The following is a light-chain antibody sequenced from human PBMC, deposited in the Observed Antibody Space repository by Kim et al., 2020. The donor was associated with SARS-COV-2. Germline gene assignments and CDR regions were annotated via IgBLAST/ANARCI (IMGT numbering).Light chain of an antibody. Sequence: ELTQPPAVSGTPGQRVTISCSGSSSNIGSKNVNWYQQLPGTAPKLLIYDNNQRPSGVPDRFSGSKSGTSASLAISGLQSEDEADYYCAAWDVSLNGLLFGGGTQLTVL. CDR2: DNN. J-gene: IGLJ2*01. CDR3: AAWDVSLNGLL. V-gene: IGLV1-44*01. CDR1: SSNIGSKN.